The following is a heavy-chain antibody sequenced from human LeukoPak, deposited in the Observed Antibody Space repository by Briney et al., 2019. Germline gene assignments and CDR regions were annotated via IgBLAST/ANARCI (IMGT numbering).Heavy chain of an antibody. CDR2: IRHDGTDQ. CDR3: AKDGNWASVS. D-gene: IGHD7-27*01. CDR1: GFTFS. J-gene: IGHJ5*02. Sequence: PGGSLRLSCVGSGFTFSVHWVRQVPGKGLEWLTFIRHDGTDQHYADSVRGRFTISRDNSKNTVCLQMNSLRPEDTALYYCAKDGNWASVSWGQGTLVTVSS. V-gene: IGHV3-30*02.